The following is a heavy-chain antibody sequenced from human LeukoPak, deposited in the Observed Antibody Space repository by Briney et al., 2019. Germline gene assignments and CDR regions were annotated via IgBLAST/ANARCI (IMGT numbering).Heavy chain of an antibody. Sequence: GSSVKVSCKASGGTFSSYAISWVRQAPGQGLEWMGRIIPILGIANYAQKFQGRVTITADKSTSTAYMELSSLRSEDTAVYYCARRSSGWDAFDIWGQGTMFTVSS. D-gene: IGHD6-19*01. CDR3: ARRSSGWDAFDI. CDR1: GGTFSSYA. V-gene: IGHV1-69*04. CDR2: IIPILGIA. J-gene: IGHJ3*02.